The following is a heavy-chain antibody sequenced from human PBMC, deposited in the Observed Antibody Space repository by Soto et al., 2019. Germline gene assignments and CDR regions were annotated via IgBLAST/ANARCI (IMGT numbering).Heavy chain of an antibody. D-gene: IGHD3-10*01. V-gene: IGHV4-34*01. Sequence: QVQLQQWGAGLLKPSETLSLTCAVYGGSFSGYYWSWIRQPPGKGLEWIGEINHSGSTNYNPSLKSRVTISVDTSKNQFSLKLSSVTAADTAVYYCASLPRAVGEPTHDYWGQGTLVTVSS. CDR2: INHSGST. CDR3: ASLPRAVGEPTHDY. CDR1: GGSFSGYY. J-gene: IGHJ4*02.